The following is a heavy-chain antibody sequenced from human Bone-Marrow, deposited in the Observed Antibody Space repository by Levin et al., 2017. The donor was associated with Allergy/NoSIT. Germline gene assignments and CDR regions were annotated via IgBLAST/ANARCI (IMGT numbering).Heavy chain of an antibody. CDR1: GFTFSSYE. J-gene: IGHJ4*02. V-gene: IGHV3-48*03. CDR3: ARGPPAANQGYFWSGYFIVY. Sequence: AGGSLRLSCAASGFTFSSYEMNWVRQAPGKGLEWVSYISSSGSTIYYADSVKGRFTISRDNAKNSLYLQMNSLRAEDTAVYYCARGPPAANQGYFWSGYFIVYWGQGTLVTVSS. D-gene: IGHD3-3*01. CDR2: ISSSGSTI.